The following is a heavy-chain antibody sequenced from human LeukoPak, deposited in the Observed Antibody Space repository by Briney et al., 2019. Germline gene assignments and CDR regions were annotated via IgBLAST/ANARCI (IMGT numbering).Heavy chain of an antibody. J-gene: IGHJ4*02. Sequence: PSETLSLTCSLSGGSISSYYWNWIRQTPGKGLEWIGYIYYSGRTNYNPPLKSRVTISVDTSKNQFSLTLSSVTTADTAVYYCARGQKYRNGYTVTELGSGYFAYWGQGTLVTVSS. V-gene: IGHV4-59*01. CDR3: ARGQKYRNGYTVTELGSGYFAY. CDR1: GGSISSYY. CDR2: IYYSGRT. D-gene: IGHD5-18*01.